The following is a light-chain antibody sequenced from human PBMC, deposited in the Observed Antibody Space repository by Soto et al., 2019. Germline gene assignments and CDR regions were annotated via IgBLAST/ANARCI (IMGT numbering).Light chain of an antibody. J-gene: IGKJ4*01. CDR1: QSVDSY. CDR3: QHYANWPLT. V-gene: IGKV3-15*01. CDR2: GAS. Sequence: EIVLTQSPATLSLSPGERATLSCRASQSVDSYLAWYQQESGQPPRLLIYGASTRATGIPARFSGSGSGTEFTLTISSLQSEDFAVYYCQHYANWPLTFGGGTKVDIK.